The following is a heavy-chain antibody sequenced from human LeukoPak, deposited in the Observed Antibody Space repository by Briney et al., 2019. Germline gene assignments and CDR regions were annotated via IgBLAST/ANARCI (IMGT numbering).Heavy chain of an antibody. D-gene: IGHD6-13*01. CDR2: ISYDGSNK. Sequence: GGSLRLSCAVSGFTFSSSWMHWVRQAPGKGLEWVAVISYDGSNKYYADSVKGRFTISRDNSKNTLHLQMNSLRAEDTAVYYCARVGAAAVLVDYWGQGTLVTVSS. V-gene: IGHV3-30-3*01. CDR3: ARVGAAAVLVDY. J-gene: IGHJ4*02. CDR1: GFTFSSSW.